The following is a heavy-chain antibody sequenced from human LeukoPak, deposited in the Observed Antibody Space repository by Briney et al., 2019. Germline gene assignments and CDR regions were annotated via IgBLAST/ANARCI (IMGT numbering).Heavy chain of an antibody. Sequence: SETLSLTCTVSGVSITKSYYYWGWIRQPPGKGLEWIGSIYYSGSTYYNPSLKSRVTISVDTSKNQFSLKLSSVTAADTAVYYCARAPLSGYYYYYYYMDVWGKGTTVTVSS. CDR2: IYYSGST. CDR1: GVSITKSYYY. D-gene: IGHD5-12*01. V-gene: IGHV4-39*07. J-gene: IGHJ6*03. CDR3: ARAPLSGYYYYYYYMDV.